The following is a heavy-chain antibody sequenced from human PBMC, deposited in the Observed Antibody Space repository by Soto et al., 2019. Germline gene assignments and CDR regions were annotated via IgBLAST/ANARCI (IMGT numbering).Heavy chain of an antibody. Sequence: ASVKVSCKASGYTFTGYYMHWVRQAPGQGLEWMGWINPNSGGTNYAQKFQGWVTMTRDTSISTAYMELSRLRSDDTAVYYCARGSTLGYCSGASCYSADHSRQGTLLTASS. D-gene: IGHD2-15*01. CDR2: INPNSGGT. J-gene: IGHJ4*02. V-gene: IGHV1-2*04. CDR1: GYTFTGYY. CDR3: ARGSTLGYCSGASCYSADH.